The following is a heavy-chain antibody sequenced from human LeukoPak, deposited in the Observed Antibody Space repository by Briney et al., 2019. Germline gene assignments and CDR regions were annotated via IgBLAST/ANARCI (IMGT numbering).Heavy chain of an antibody. CDR2: TYYGAKWYN. Sequence: SQTLSLTCAISGDSVSSNVAAWNWIRQSPSRGLEWLGRTYYGAKWYNDYAMSVKSRIIINPDTSKNQFSLQLNSVTPEDTAVYYCARALSMSAGKFDPWGQGTLVTVSP. CDR3: ARALSMSAGKFDP. D-gene: IGHD3-16*02. J-gene: IGHJ5*02. V-gene: IGHV6-1*01. CDR1: GDSVSSNVAA.